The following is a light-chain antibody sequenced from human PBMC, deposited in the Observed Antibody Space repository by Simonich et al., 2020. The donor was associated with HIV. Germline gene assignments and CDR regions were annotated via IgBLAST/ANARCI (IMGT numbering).Light chain of an antibody. CDR3: QQYYGYPLT. CDR1: QSISSY. J-gene: IGKJ1*01. CDR2: AAS. Sequence: DIQMTQSPSSLSASVGDRVTITCRASQSISSYLNWYQQKPGKAPKLLIYAASTLQSGVPSRFSGSGSGTDFTLTISCLQSEDFAIYYCQQYYGYPLTFGQGTKVEIK. V-gene: IGKV1-39*01.